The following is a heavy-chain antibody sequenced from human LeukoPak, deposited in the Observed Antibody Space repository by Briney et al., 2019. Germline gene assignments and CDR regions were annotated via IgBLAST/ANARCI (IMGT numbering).Heavy chain of an antibody. V-gene: IGHV4-34*01. CDR1: GGSFVGYY. CDR2: IDRSGST. J-gene: IGHJ3*02. D-gene: IGHD6-19*01. CDR3: ARDRSSGWIDAFDI. Sequence: PSETLSLTCAVYGGSFVGYYWSWIRQPPGKGLEWIGEIDRSGSTNYNPSLKSRVTISVDTSKNQFSLKLSSVTAADTAVYYCARDRSSGWIDAFDIWGQGTMVTVSS.